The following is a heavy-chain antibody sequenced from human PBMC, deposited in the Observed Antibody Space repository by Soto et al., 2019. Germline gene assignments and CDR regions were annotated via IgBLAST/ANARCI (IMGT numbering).Heavy chain of an antibody. V-gene: IGHV3-53*01. J-gene: IGHJ5*02. CDR2: IYTGGST. Sequence: EVQLVESGGGLIQPGGSLRLSCAASGFTVSRDYMSWVRQAPGKGLEWVSVIYTGGSTYYADSVKGRFTFSRDNSKNTLYLQMNSLRAEVTAVYYCARAYGGNPALFDPWGQGTLVTVSS. D-gene: IGHD4-17*01. CDR1: GFTVSRDY. CDR3: ARAYGGNPALFDP.